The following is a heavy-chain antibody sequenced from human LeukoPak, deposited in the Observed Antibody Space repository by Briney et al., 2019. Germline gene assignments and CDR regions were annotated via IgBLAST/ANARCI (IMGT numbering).Heavy chain of an antibody. CDR1: GGSISSRTDD. V-gene: IGHV4-61*02. J-gene: IGHJ4*02. Sequence: TPYLTCNVAGGSISSRTDDWRWIRQPAGKGLEWIGRIYSSGRTNYNPSLKSRVTIAVDTSKNQFSLNLSSVTAADTAVYYCARDIHTSDWTKFDYWGQGTSVTVSS. CDR2: IYSSGRT. D-gene: IGHD6-19*01. CDR3: ARDIHTSDWTKFDY.